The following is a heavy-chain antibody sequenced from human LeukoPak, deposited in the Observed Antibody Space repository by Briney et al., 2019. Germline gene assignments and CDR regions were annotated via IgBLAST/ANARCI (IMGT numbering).Heavy chain of an antibody. CDR3: ARGFTVTTNDVFDM. Sequence: SETLSLTCAVSGGSISSSNWWNWVRQPPGKGLEWIGEIYHSGPTSYNPSLKSRVTISVDKSKNQFSLKLSSVTAADTAMYYCARGFTVTTNDVFDMWGQGTMVTVSS. CDR2: IYHSGPT. D-gene: IGHD4-17*01. J-gene: IGHJ3*02. V-gene: IGHV4-4*02. CDR1: GGSISSSNW.